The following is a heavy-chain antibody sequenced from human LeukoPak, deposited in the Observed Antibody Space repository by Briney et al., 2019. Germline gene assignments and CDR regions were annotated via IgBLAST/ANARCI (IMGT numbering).Heavy chain of an antibody. CDR3: ARGSSGSYYSAYYYYYGMDV. D-gene: IGHD3-10*01. Sequence: SVKVSCKASGGTFSSYAISWVRQAPGQGLEWMGRIIPILGIANYAQKFQGRVTITADKSTSTAYMELSSLRSEDTAVYYCARGSSGSYYSAYYYYYGMDVWGQGTTVAVSS. CDR1: GGTFSSYA. V-gene: IGHV1-69*04. J-gene: IGHJ6*02. CDR2: IIPILGIA.